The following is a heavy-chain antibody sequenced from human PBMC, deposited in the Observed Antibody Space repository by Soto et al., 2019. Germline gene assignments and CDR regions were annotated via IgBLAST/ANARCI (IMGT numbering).Heavy chain of an antibody. CDR3: ARTDCDSSTCPSDLVGATTMDY. CDR1: AFRFSTYG. CDR2: IWYDGTNK. D-gene: IGHD1-26*01. Sequence: QVQLVESGGGVVQTGRSLRLSCGASAFRFSTYGMHWVRQAPGKGLEWVAVIWYDGTNKKYADSVKGRFTISRDNSKSTLYLQMNTLRAEDTGVYYCARTDCDSSTCPSDLVGATTMDYWGQGTPVTVSS. J-gene: IGHJ4*02. V-gene: IGHV3-33*01.